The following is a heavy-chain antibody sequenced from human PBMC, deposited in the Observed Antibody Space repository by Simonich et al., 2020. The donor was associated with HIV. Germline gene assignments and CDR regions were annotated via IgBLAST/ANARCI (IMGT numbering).Heavy chain of an antibody. CDR1: GGSFSGYY. D-gene: IGHD2-2*01. CDR3: ARGFYQRLYYFDY. J-gene: IGHJ4*02. CDR2: INHSRST. V-gene: IGHV4-34*01. Sequence: QVQLQQWGAGLLKPSETLSLTFAVYGGSFSGYYWSWIRQPPGKGREWIGEINHSRSTNYNPSLKSRVTISVDTSKNQFSLKLSSVTAADTAVYYCARGFYQRLYYFDYWGQGTLVTVSS.